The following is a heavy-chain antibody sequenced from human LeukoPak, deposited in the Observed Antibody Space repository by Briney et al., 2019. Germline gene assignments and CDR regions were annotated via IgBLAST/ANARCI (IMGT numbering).Heavy chain of an antibody. J-gene: IGHJ4*02. CDR1: GGSISSYY. V-gene: IGHV4-59*01. D-gene: IGHD4-17*01. CDR2: IYYSGST. CDR3: ARYGDSDSGY. Sequence: SETLSLTCTVSGGSISSYYWSWIRQPPGKGLEWIGYIYYSGSTNYNPSLKSRVTISVDTSKNQFSLKLSSVTAADTAVYYCARYGDSDSGYWGQGTLVTVSS.